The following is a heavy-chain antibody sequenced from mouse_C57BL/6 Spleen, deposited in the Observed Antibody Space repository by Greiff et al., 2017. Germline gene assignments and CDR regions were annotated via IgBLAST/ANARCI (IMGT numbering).Heavy chain of an antibody. V-gene: IGHV1-9*01. CDR3: ARGGYYYGSSYLAWFAY. J-gene: IGHJ3*01. CDR2: ILPGSGST. D-gene: IGHD1-1*01. CDR1: GYTFTGYW. Sequence: VQRVESGAELMKPGASVKLSCKATGYTFTGYWIEWVKQRPGHGLEWIGEILPGSGSTNYNEKFKGKATFTADTSSNTAYMQLSILTTEDSAIYYCARGGYYYGSSYLAWFAYWGQGTLVTVSA.